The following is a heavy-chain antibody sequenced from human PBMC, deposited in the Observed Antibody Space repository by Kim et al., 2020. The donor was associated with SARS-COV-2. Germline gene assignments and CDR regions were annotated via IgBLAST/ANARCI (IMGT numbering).Heavy chain of an antibody. CDR1: GGSISSSGYY. CDR3: ARHFLVTSIRFLALFQFDY. Sequence: SETLSLTCAVSGGSISSSGYYWGWIRQPPGKGLEWIGSVYYTGATYYNPSLKSRVTISVDTSNNQFSLKLSSVTAADTAVYYCARHFLVTSIRFLALFQFDYWGQGTLVTVSS. D-gene: IGHD3-3*01. V-gene: IGHV4-39*01. J-gene: IGHJ4*02. CDR2: VYYTGAT.